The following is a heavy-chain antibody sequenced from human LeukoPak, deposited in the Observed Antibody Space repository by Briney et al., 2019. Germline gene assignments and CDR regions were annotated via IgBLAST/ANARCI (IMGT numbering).Heavy chain of an antibody. CDR1: GYSISSGYY. D-gene: IGHD1-26*01. CDR2: IYHSGST. Sequence: PETLSLTCTVSGYSISSGYYWGWIRQPPGKGLEWIGSIYHSGSTYYNPSLKSRVTISVDTSKNQFSLKLSSVTAADTAVYYCARPPGGTPDAFDIWGQGTMVTVSS. J-gene: IGHJ3*02. CDR3: ARPPGGTPDAFDI. V-gene: IGHV4-38-2*02.